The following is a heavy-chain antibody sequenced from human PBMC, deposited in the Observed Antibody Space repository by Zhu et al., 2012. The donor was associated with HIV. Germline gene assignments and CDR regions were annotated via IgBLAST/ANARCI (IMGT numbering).Heavy chain of an antibody. CDR3: ARGTNIAPLRRFDS. V-gene: IGHV4-34*02. CDR1: GGSFTGHY. D-gene: IGHD2-21*01. Sequence: QVQLQQWGAGLSNSSETLSLTCAVYGGSFTGHYWTWICQAPGKGLGWIGEIDDSGTGNYNPSLRSRVNISSDTSKSQVSLTVTSATAADTAVYYCARGTNIAPLRRFDSWGQGTLVTVSS. CDR2: IDDSGTG. J-gene: IGHJ4*02.